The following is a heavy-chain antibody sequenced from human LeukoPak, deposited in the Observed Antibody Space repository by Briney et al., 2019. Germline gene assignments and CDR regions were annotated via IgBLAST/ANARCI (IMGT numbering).Heavy chain of an antibody. Sequence: ASVKVSCKASGYTFTSYGISWVRQAPGQGLEWMGWISAYNGNTNYAQKLQGRVTMTTDTSTSTAYMELRSLRAEDTAVYYCARVSTGYYNPSHDAFDIWGQGTMVTVSS. J-gene: IGHJ3*02. CDR1: GYTFTSYG. V-gene: IGHV1-18*01. CDR3: ARVSTGYYNPSHDAFDI. D-gene: IGHD3-9*01. CDR2: ISAYNGNT.